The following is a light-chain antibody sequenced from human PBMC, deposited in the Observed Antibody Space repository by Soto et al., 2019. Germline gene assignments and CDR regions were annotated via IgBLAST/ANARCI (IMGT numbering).Light chain of an antibody. CDR3: SSYTTSGNYG. J-gene: IGLJ1*01. CDR1: SSDVGAYNY. V-gene: IGLV2-14*01. CDR2: DVS. Sequence: QSVLTQPASVSGSPGQSIAISCTGTSSDVGAYNYVSWYQQHPGKAPNLMIFDVSNRPSGVSNRFSGSKSGNTASLTISGLQAEDEADYYCSSYTTSGNYGFGTGTKVTVL.